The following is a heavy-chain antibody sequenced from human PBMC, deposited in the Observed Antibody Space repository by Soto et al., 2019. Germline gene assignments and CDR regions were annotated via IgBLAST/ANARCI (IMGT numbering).Heavy chain of an antibody. V-gene: IGHV1-24*01. CDR3: ATDHGTELRFLEWSRGGDAFDI. J-gene: IGHJ3*02. Sequence: GASVKVSCEVSGYTLSELSMHWVRQAPGKGLEWMGGFDPEDGETIYAQKFQGRVTMTEDTSTDTAYMELSSLRSEDTAVYYCATDHGTELRFLEWSRGGDAFDIWGQGTMVTVSS. D-gene: IGHD3-3*01. CDR2: FDPEDGET. CDR1: GYTLSELS.